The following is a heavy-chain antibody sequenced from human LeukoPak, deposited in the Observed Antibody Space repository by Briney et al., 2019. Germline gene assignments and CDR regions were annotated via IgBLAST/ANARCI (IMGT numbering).Heavy chain of an antibody. CDR2: IIPILGIA. Sequence: ASVKVSCKASGGTFTSYAISWVRQAPGQGLEWMGRIIPILGIANYAQKFQGRVTITADKSTSTAYMELSSLRSEDTAVYYCARLPSSEGGGDHFDYWGQGTLVTVSS. J-gene: IGHJ4*02. CDR3: ARLPSSEGGGDHFDY. D-gene: IGHD2-21*02. CDR1: GGTFTSYA. V-gene: IGHV1-69*04.